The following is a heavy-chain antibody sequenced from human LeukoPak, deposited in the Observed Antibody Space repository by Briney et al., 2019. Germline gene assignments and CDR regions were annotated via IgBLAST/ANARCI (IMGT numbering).Heavy chain of an antibody. CDR2: NHINGST. CDR1: GASISSGAHY. V-gene: IGHV4-31*03. J-gene: IGHJ6*03. D-gene: IGHD3-10*01. Sequence: SESLSLTCTVSGASISSGAHYWSWLRQHPGKGLEWFGYNHINGSTVYNPSPTSRLSISVATSKMPCSLRLTSVTAADTAVYSCARGNGPPRGYCYYMAAWGKGATVTVSS. CDR3: ARGNGPPRGYCYYMAA.